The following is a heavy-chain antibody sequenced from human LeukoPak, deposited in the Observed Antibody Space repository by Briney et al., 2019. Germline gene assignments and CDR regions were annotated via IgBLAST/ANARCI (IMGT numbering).Heavy chain of an antibody. CDR2: IKSKTAGETT. Sequence: GGSLRLSCTASGFTFGFTFSNAWMSWVRQAPGKGLEWVGRIKSKTAGETTDYAAPVKGRFIILRDDSKNTLYLQMKSLKAEDTAVYYCTTDPYSGSSYYSFYSGMDVWGHGTTVTVSS. CDR1: GFTFGFTFSNAW. D-gene: IGHD1-26*01. J-gene: IGHJ6*02. V-gene: IGHV3-15*01. CDR3: TTDPYSGSSYYSFYSGMDV.